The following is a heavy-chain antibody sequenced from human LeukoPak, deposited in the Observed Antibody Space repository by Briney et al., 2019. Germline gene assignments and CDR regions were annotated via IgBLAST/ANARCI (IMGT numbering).Heavy chain of an antibody. J-gene: IGHJ3*02. D-gene: IGHD3-22*01. CDR3: ARVLPSYYDSGGYRDDAFDI. Sequence: PSETLSLTCTVSGGSISSYYWSWIRQPPGKGLEWIGYIYYSGSTNYNPSLKSRVTISVDTSKNQFSLKLSSVTAADTAVYYCARVLPSYYDSGGYRDDAFDIWGQGTMVTVSS. CDR1: GGSISSYY. CDR2: IYYSGST. V-gene: IGHV4-59*01.